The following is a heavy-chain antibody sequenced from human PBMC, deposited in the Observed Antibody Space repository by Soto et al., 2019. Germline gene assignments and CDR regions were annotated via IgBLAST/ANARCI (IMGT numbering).Heavy chain of an antibody. D-gene: IGHD6-6*01. Sequence: QVQLVQSGAEVKKPGSSVKVSCKASGGTFSSYAISWVRQAPGQGREWMGGIIPIFGTANSAQKFQGRVMITADESTSTVYMELSSLRSEDTAVYYCARDLEYSSSASGAYYYYGMDVWVQGTTVTVSS. V-gene: IGHV1-69*01. CDR1: GGTFSSYA. CDR3: ARDLEYSSSASGAYYYYGMDV. CDR2: IIPIFGTA. J-gene: IGHJ6*02.